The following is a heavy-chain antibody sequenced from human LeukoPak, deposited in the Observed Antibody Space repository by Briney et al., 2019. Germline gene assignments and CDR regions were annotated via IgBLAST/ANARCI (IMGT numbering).Heavy chain of an antibody. V-gene: IGHV3-48*02. Sequence: TGGSLRLSCAASGFTFSSFSMNWVRQAPGKGLEWVAYIRSSGSPIYYADSVKGRFTISRDNAKNSLYLQMNSLRDEDTAVYYCVRDPDALDFWGQGTPVIVSS. J-gene: IGHJ4*02. CDR2: IRSSGSPI. CDR1: GFTFSSFS. CDR3: VRDPDALDF.